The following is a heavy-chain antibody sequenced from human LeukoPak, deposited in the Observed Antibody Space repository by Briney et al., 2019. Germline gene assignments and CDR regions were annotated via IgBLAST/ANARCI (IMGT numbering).Heavy chain of an antibody. CDR3: ARHRYCYRSGSYYGAPYYMDV. CDR1: GGSISSSSYY. D-gene: IGHD3-10*01. Sequence: RTSETLSLTCTGSGGSISSSSYYWGWIRQPPGKGLEWNGSIYYSGSTYYNPSLKSRVTISVDTTKNQSSLKLSSVTAADTAVYYCARHRYCYRSGSYYGAPYYMDVWGKGTTVTISS. J-gene: IGHJ6*03. CDR2: IYYSGST. V-gene: IGHV4-39*01.